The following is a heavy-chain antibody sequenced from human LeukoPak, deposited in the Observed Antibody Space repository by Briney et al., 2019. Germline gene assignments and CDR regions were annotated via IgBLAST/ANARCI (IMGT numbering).Heavy chain of an antibody. Sequence: ASVKVSCKASGYTFTSYYMHWVRQAPGQGLEWMGIINPSGGSTSYAQKFQGRVTMTRDMSTSTVYMELSSLRSEDTAVYYCARVHGDYPSFDYWGQGTLVTVSS. J-gene: IGHJ4*02. CDR1: GYTFTSYY. CDR2: INPSGGST. V-gene: IGHV1-46*01. CDR3: ARVHGDYPSFDY. D-gene: IGHD4-17*01.